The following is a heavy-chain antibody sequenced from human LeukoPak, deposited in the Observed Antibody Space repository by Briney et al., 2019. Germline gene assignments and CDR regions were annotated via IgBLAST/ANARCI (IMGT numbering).Heavy chain of an antibody. CDR1: GGSISSSSYY. CDR2: IYYSGST. Sequence: SETLSLTCTVSGGSISSSSYYWGWIRQPPGKGLEWIGSIYYSGSTYYNPSLKSRVTISVDTSKNQFSLKLSSVTAADTAVYYCARNPRLDDSSGYYYEGDWFDPWGQGTLVTVSS. D-gene: IGHD3-22*01. CDR3: ARNPRLDDSSGYYYEGDWFDP. J-gene: IGHJ5*02. V-gene: IGHV4-39*01.